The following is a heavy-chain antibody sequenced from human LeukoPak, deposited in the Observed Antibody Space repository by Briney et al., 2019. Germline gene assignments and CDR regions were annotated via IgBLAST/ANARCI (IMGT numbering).Heavy chain of an antibody. J-gene: IGHJ5*02. D-gene: IGHD3-22*01. CDR3: ARVYYDSSGYYKRARGYWFDP. CDR2: INPNSGGT. Sequence: GASVKVSCKASGYTFTGYYMHWVRQAPGQGLEWMGWINPNSGGTNYAQKFQGRVTMTRDTSISTAYMELSRLRSDDTAVNYCARVYYDSSGYYKRARGYWFDPWGQGTLVTVSS. CDR1: GYTFTGYY. V-gene: IGHV1-2*02.